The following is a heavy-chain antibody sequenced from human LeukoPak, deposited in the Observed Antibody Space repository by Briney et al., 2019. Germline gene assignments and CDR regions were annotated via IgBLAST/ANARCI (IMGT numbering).Heavy chain of an antibody. CDR2: ISSSSSYI. CDR1: GFTFSSYS. V-gene: IGHV3-21*01. D-gene: IGHD3-9*01. J-gene: IGHJ4*02. Sequence: GRSLRLSCAASGFTFSSYSMNWVRQAPGKGLEWVSSISSSSSYIYYADSVKGRFTISRDNAKNSLYLQMNSLRAEDTAVYYCARSDILTGYYASFDYWGQGPLVTVSS. CDR3: ARSDILTGYYASFDY.